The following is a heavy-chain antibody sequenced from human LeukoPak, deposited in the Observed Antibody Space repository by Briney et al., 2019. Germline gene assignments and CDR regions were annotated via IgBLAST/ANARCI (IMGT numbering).Heavy chain of an antibody. V-gene: IGHV3-15*01. CDR3: ASGIVTGTSR. D-gene: IGHD1-20*01. CDR2: IKSKTEGETK. J-gene: IGHJ4*02. CDR1: RFTFSNAW. Sequence: GGSLGLSCAASRFTFSNAWMSWVRQAPGKGLEWVGRIKSKTEGETKEYAASVRGRFTISIDDSRNRLYLQRNSLKTEDTAVYYCASGIVTGTSRWGQGTLVTVSS.